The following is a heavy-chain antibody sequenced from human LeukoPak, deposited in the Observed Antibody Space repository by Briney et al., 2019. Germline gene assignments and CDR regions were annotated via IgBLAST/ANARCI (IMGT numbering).Heavy chain of an antibody. CDR1: GYTFTGYY. J-gene: IGHJ6*03. V-gene: IGHV1-2*02. CDR3: ARDIGRPEGGYYYMDV. D-gene: IGHD1-26*01. Sequence: ASVKVSCKASGYTFTGYYMHWVRQAPGQGLEWMGWINPNSGGTNYAQKFQGRVTMTRDTSISTAYMELSRLRSEDTAMYYCARDIGRPEGGYYYMDVWGKGTTVIVSS. CDR2: INPNSGGT.